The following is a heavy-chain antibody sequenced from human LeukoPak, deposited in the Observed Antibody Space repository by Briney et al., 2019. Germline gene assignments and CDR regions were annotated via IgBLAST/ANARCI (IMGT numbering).Heavy chain of an antibody. V-gene: IGHV1-2*02. Sequence: ASVKVSCKASGYTFTGYYMHWVRQAPGQGLEWMGWINPNSGGTNYAQKFQGRVTMTRDTSISTAYMELSRLRSDDTAVYYCARDPAYYYGSGGYWFDPWGQGTPVTVSS. CDR3: ARDPAYYYGSGGYWFDP. J-gene: IGHJ5*02. CDR2: INPNSGGT. D-gene: IGHD3-10*01. CDR1: GYTFTGYY.